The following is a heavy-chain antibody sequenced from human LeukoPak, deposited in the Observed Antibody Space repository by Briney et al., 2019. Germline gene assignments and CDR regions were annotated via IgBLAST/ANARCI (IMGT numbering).Heavy chain of an antibody. CDR3: AREKRKWLDY. V-gene: IGHV6-1*01. CDR2: TYYRSKWYN. Sequence: SQTLSLTCAISGDSVSSNSAAWIWIRKSPSRGLEWVGRTYYRSKWYNDYAVSVKSRITINPDTSKNQFSLQLNSVTPEDTAVYYCAREKRKWLDYWGQGTLVTVSS. CDR1: GDSVSSNSAA. D-gene: IGHD5-12*01. J-gene: IGHJ4*02.